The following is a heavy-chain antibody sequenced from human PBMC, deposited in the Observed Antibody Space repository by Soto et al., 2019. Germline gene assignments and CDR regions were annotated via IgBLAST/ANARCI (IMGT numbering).Heavy chain of an antibody. CDR3: ARGDSSGYYLEFDY. D-gene: IGHD3-22*01. V-gene: IGHV1-18*01. CDR1: GYIFINYG. J-gene: IGHJ4*02. Sequence: ASVKVSCRASGYIFINYGISWVRQAPGQGLERMGWISAYNGNTNYAQKLQGRVTMTTDTSTSTAYMELRSLRSDDTAVYYCARGDSSGYYLEFDYWGQGTLVTVSS. CDR2: ISAYNGNT.